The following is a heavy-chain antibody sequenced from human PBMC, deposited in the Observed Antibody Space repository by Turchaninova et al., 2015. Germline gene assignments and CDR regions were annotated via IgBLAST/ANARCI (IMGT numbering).Heavy chain of an antibody. CDR3: AREDIDGSDAFDI. J-gene: IGHJ3*02. CDR1: GHHFATYG. D-gene: IGHD5-24*01. Sequence: QVQLVQSGTEVRKPGASGKVSCKASGHHFATYGIVWVRQAPGQGLDWIGWISAYNGYTNYAPKCQERVRMTTNTSTTTAFMELASLTLDDTATYYCAREDIDGSDAFDIWGQGTMVFVS. V-gene: IGHV1-18*01. CDR2: ISAYNGYT.